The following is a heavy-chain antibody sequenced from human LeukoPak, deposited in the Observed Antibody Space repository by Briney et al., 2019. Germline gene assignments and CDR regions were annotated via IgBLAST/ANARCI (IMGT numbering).Heavy chain of an antibody. J-gene: IGHJ4*02. Sequence: GGSLRLSCAASGFTFSNYNMNWVRQAPGKGLEWVSYISRSGTTIYYADSLKGRFTISRDNAKNSLYLQMNSLRAEDTAVYYCAVFSTGYNAFDYWGQGTLVTVSS. CDR2: ISRSGTTI. CDR3: AVFSTGYNAFDY. CDR1: GFTFSNYN. D-gene: IGHD3-9*01. V-gene: IGHV3-48*01.